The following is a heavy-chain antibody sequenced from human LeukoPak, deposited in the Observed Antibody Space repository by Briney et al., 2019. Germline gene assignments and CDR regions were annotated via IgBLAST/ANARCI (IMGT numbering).Heavy chain of an antibody. CDR2: ISAYNGNT. J-gene: IGHJ4*02. V-gene: IGHV1-18*01. CDR1: GGTFSSYA. D-gene: IGHD4-17*01. Sequence: ASVKVSCKASGGTFSSYAISWVRQAPGQGLEWMGWISAYNGNTNYAQKLQGRVTMTTDTSTSTAYMELRSLRSDDTAVYYCATTTVTGHYFDYWGQGTLVTVSS. CDR3: ATTTVTGHYFDY.